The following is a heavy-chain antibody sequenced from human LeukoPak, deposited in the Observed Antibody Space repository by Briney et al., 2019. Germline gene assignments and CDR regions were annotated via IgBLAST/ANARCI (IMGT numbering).Heavy chain of an antibody. CDR2: NYYSGST. V-gene: IGHV4-61*07. CDR3: ARQFFGGYDILTGYYRPFDY. Sequence: KGLEWIGYNYYSGSTNYNPSLKSRVTISVDTSKNQFSLKLSSVTAADTAVYYCARQFFGGYDILTGYYRPFDYWGQGTLVTVSS. J-gene: IGHJ4*02. D-gene: IGHD3-9*01.